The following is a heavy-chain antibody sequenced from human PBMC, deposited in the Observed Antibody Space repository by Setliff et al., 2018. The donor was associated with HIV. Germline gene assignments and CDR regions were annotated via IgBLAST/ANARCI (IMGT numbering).Heavy chain of an antibody. D-gene: IGHD3-9*01. CDR2: INPNSGGT. Sequence: ASVKVSCKASGYTFTGNYIHWVRQAPGQGLEWMGWINPNSGGTNYEQKFQGRVTMTRDTSISTAYMELSRLRSDDTAVYYCARAGPYDILTGYYIYYFDYWGQGTLVTVSS. V-gene: IGHV1-2*02. CDR3: ARAGPYDILTGYYIYYFDY. J-gene: IGHJ4*02. CDR1: GYTFTGNY.